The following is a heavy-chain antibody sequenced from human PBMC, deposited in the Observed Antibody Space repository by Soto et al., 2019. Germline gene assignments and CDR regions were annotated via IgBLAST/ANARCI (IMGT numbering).Heavy chain of an antibody. CDR1: GFTFSDYY. Sequence: PGGSLRLSCAASGFTFSDYYMSWIRQAPGKGLEWVSYISSSGSTIYYADSVKGRFTISRDNAKNSLYLQMNSLRAEDTAVYYCARDAGGGYSSSWYVEGLEYYYYYYMDVWGKGTTVTVSS. J-gene: IGHJ6*03. D-gene: IGHD6-13*01. CDR3: ARDAGGGYSSSWYVEGLEYYYYYYMDV. V-gene: IGHV3-11*01. CDR2: ISSSGSTI.